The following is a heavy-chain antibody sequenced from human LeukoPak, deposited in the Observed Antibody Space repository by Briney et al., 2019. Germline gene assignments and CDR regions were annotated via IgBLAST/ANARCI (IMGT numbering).Heavy chain of an antibody. CDR3: ASEVVGVINH. CDR1: GGSISSSSYY. J-gene: IGHJ5*02. Sequence: SETLSLTCTVSGGSISSSSYYWGWIRQPPGKGLEWIGSIYYSGSTYYNPSLKSRVTISVDTSKNQFSLKLSSVTAADTAVYYCASEVVGVINHWRQGTLVTVSS. V-gene: IGHV4-39*07. D-gene: IGHD3-16*02. CDR2: IYYSGST.